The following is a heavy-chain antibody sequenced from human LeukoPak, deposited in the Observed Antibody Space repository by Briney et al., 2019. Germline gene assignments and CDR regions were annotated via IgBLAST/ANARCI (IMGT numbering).Heavy chain of an antibody. V-gene: IGHV3-48*04. CDR2: IGLGSGST. CDR1: GFIFSDYS. CDR3: ARDHKYAFDN. J-gene: IGHJ4*02. Sequence: GGSLRLSCAASGFIFSDYSMNWVRQAPGKGLEWISYIGLGSGSTMYADSVKGRFTISGDNSKNSLYLQMNSLPVEDTAVYFCARDHKYAFDNWGQGTLVTVSS.